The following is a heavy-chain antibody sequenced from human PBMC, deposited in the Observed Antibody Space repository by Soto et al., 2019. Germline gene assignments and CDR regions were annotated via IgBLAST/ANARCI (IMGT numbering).Heavy chain of an antibody. CDR2: ISYDGSNK. J-gene: IGHJ4*02. CDR1: GFTFSSYG. D-gene: IGHD1-26*01. Sequence: GGSLRLSCAASGFTFSSYGMHWVRQAPGKGLEWVAVISYDGSNKYYADSVKGRFTISRDNSKNTLYLQMNSLRAEDTAVYYCAKDQRWEPYYFDYWGQGTLVTVSS. CDR3: AKDQRWEPYYFDY. V-gene: IGHV3-30*18.